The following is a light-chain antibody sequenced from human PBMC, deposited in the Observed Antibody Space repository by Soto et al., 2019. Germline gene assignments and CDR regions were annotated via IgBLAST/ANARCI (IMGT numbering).Light chain of an antibody. CDR2: DAS. CDR1: QSISNW. J-gene: IGKJ1*01. Sequence: DIQMTQSPSTLSASVGDRVTITCRASQSISNWLAWYQQKPGTAPKLLIYDASTLERGVPSRFSGSGSGTQFTLTIRSLQPDYFATYYCQHYNAYSTAFGQGTKVESK. V-gene: IGKV1-5*01. CDR3: QHYNAYSTA.